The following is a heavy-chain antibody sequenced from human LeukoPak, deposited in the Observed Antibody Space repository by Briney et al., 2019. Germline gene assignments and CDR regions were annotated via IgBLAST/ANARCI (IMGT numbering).Heavy chain of an antibody. CDR1: GFTFSSYW. CDR3: AKDRTVGASYWYFDL. J-gene: IGHJ2*01. Sequence: GGSLRLSCAASGFTFSSYWMHWARQAPGKGLEWVSGISSSGSGDNTYYADSVKGRFTISRDSSKNTLFLHMNTLRAEDTAIYYCAKDRTVGASYWYFDLWGRGTLVTVSS. V-gene: IGHV3-23*01. CDR2: ISSSGSGDNT. D-gene: IGHD1-26*01.